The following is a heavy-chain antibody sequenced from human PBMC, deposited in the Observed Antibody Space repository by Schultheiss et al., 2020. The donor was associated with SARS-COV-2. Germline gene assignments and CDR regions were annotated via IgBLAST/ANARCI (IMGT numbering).Heavy chain of an antibody. CDR1: GFTFSSYA. CDR2: ISGSGGTI. CDR3: AREGRNYGMDV. Sequence: GGSLRLSCVASGFTFSSYAMSWVRQAPGKGLEWVSAISGSGGTIYYADSVKGRFTISRDNSKNTLYLQMNSLRAGDTAVYYCAREGRNYGMDVWGQGTTVTGSS. V-gene: IGHV3-23*01. J-gene: IGHJ6*02.